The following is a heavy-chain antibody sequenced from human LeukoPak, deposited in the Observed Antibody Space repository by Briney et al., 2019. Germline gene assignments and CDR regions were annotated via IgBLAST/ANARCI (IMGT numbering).Heavy chain of an antibody. J-gene: IGHJ4*02. V-gene: IGHV4-34*01. CDR3: ASTGYDFWSGFLKRNYFDY. CDR2: INHSGST. CDR1: GGSFSGYY. D-gene: IGHD3-3*01. Sequence: PSETLSLTCAVYGGSFSGYYWSWIRQPPGKGLEWIGEINHSGSTNYNPSLKSRVTISVDTSKNQFSLKLSSVTAADTAVYYCASTGYDFWSGFLKRNYFDYWGQGTLVTVSS.